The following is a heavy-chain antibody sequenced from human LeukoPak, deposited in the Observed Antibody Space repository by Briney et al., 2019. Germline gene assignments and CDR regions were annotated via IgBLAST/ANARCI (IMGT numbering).Heavy chain of an antibody. CDR1: TFTFSDYG. CDR2: IRYDGTKT. D-gene: IGHD3-3*01. V-gene: IGHV3-30*02. J-gene: IGHJ4*02. CDR3: ARVGSGLRFLEWLLYLDY. Sequence: GGSLRLSCIGSTFTFSDYGMHWVRRAPGKGLEWVAFIRYDGTKTYYADSAKGRFTISRDNSKNALYLEMNSLRAEDTAVYYCARVGSGLRFLEWLLYLDYWGQGTLVTVSS.